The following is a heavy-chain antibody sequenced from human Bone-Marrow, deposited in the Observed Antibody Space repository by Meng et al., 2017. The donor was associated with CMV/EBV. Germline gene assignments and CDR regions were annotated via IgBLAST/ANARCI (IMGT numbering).Heavy chain of an antibody. Sequence: GGSLRLSCAASGFTFSSYWMSWVRQAPGKGLEWVANIKQDGSEKYYVDSVKGRFTISRDNAKNSLYLQMNSLRAEDTAVYYCARDTWSGYLPSPYYYYGMDVWGQGNTVNVAS. V-gene: IGHV3-7*01. J-gene: IGHJ6*01. CDR2: IKQDGSEK. D-gene: IGHD3-3*01. CDR3: ARDTWSGYLPSPYYYYGMDV. CDR1: GFTFSSYW.